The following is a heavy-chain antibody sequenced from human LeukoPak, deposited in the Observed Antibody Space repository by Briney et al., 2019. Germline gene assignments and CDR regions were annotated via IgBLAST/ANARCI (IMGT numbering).Heavy chain of an antibody. V-gene: IGHV4-61*05. D-gene: IGHD3-10*01. Sequence: SETLSLTCTVSGGSISSSSYYWGWIRQPPGKGLEWIGYIYHSGTSNYNPSLKSRVTMSVDTSKSQFSLSLSSVTTADTAVHFCAKAAKYYYGSETYYYFDYWGQGILVTVSS. CDR3: AKAAKYYYGSETYYYFDY. CDR2: IYHSGTS. CDR1: GGSISSSSYY. J-gene: IGHJ4*02.